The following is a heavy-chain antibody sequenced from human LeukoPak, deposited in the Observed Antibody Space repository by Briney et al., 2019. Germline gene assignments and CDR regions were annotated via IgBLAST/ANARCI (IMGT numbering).Heavy chain of an antibody. CDR3: ARKTYYYDSSGYHY. V-gene: IGHV4-59*12. CDR2: ISDTGNT. Sequence: SETLSLTCTVSGGSISSYYWNWIRQPPGKGLEWIGYISDTGNTNYNPSLKSRVTISVDTSKNQFSLKLSSVTAADTAVYYCARKTYYYDSSGYHYWGQGTLVAVSS. CDR1: GGSISSYY. D-gene: IGHD3-22*01. J-gene: IGHJ4*02.